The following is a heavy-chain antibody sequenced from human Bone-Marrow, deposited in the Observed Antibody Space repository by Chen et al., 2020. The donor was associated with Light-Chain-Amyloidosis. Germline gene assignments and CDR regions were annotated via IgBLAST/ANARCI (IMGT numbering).Heavy chain of an antibody. CDR3: ARRRDGYNFDY. D-gene: IGHD5-12*01. CDR1: GHTFPNSW. V-gene: IGHV5-51*01. Sequence: EVQLEQSGPEVKKSGESLQNPCEGSGHTFPNSWIGWVRQMPGKGLEWMGVIYPDDSDAIYSPSFEGQVTISADKSITTAYLKWRSLKASDTAMDYCARRRDGYNFDYWGQGTLVTVSS. CDR2: IYPDDSDA. J-gene: IGHJ4*02.